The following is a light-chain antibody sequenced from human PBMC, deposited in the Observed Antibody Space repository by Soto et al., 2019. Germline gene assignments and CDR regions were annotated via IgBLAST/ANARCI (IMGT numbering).Light chain of an antibody. V-gene: IGKV1-39*01. CDR3: QQSYSTPRT. Sequence: DIPMTQSPSSLSASVGDRVTITCRASQSISSYLNWYQQKPGKAPKLLIYAASSLQSGVPSRFSGSGSGTDFTLTISCLQPEDFATYYCQQSYSTPRTFGQGTKLEIK. J-gene: IGKJ2*01. CDR2: AAS. CDR1: QSISSY.